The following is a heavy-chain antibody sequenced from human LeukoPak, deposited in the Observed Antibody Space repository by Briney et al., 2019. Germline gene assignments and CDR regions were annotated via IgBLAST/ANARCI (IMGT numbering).Heavy chain of an antibody. D-gene: IGHD6-13*01. CDR1: GYTFTSYY. CDR3: ARGDSSSWYARGYNWIDP. CDR2: INPSGGST. J-gene: IGHJ5*01. V-gene: IGHV1-46*01. Sequence: ASVKVSCKASGYTFTSYYMHCVRQAPGQGLECMGIINPSGGSTSYAQKFQGRVTMTRDTSTSTVYMELSRLRSEDTAVYYCARGDSSSWYARGYNWIDPWGQGTLVTVSS.